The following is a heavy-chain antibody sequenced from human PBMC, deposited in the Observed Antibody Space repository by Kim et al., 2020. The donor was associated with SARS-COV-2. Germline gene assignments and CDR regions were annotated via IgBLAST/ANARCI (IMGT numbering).Heavy chain of an antibody. CDR2: IDPGDSYS. CDR1: GYSFSSYW. J-gene: IGHJ6*02. V-gene: IGHV5-10-1*01. CDR3: ARHRGNGMDV. Sequence: GESLKISCKGSGYSFSSYWISWVRQMPGKGLEWMGRIDPGDSYSKISPSFQGHVTISTDKSDSTAYLQWSSLKASDSAMYYCARHRGNGMDVWGQGTTITVSS. D-gene: IGHD3-10*01.